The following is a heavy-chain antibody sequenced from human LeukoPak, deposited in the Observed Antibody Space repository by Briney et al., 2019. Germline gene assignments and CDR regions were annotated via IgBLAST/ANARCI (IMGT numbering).Heavy chain of an antibody. CDR2: IIPIFGTA. CDR3: ASRDLGSSGFDY. Sequence: SVKVSCKASGGTFISYAISWVRQAPGQGLEWMGGIIPIFGTANYAQKFQGRVTITADESTSTAYMELSSLRSEDTAVYYCASRDLGSSGFDYWGQGTLVTVSS. D-gene: IGHD6-19*01. V-gene: IGHV1-69*13. CDR1: GGTFISYA. J-gene: IGHJ4*02.